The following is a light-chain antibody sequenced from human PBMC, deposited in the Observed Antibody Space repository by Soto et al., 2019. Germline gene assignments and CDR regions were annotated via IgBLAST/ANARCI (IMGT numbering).Light chain of an antibody. J-gene: IGLJ1*01. CDR2: EVS. CDR3: SSYTSSSTYV. Sequence: QSALTQPASVSGSPGQSITISCTGTSSDAGGYNYVSWYQQHPGKAPKLMICEVSNRPSGVSNRFSGSKSGNTASLTISGLQAEDEADYYCSSYTSSSTYVFGTGTKVTVL. CDR1: SSDAGGYNY. V-gene: IGLV2-14*01.